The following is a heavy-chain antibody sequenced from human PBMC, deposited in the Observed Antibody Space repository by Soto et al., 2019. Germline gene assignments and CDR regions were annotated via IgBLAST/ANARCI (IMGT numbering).Heavy chain of an antibody. CDR3: ARDGDGYAA. CDR2: IKEDGSAK. J-gene: IGHJ5*02. D-gene: IGHD1-1*01. CDR1: GFTFSRHW. Sequence: EVQLVESGGGLVQPGGSLTLSCAASGFTFSRHWMSWVRQAPGKGLEWVANIKEDGSAKYYADAVKGRFTLSRDNVDNSLYLQMKSLRVEDTAVYYCARDGDGYAAWGQGTLVTVSS. V-gene: IGHV3-7*01.